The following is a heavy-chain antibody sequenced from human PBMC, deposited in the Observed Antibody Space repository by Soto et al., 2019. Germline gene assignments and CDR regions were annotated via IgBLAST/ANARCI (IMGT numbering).Heavy chain of an antibody. CDR2: IIPNFDTP. CDR1: GGSFNNYA. CDR3: AVAMVREILIFESSGMHV. V-gene: IGHV1-69*01. D-gene: IGHD3-10*01. Sequence: QVHLVQSGAEVKKPGSSVKVSCKTSGGSFNNYAVSWVRQAPGQGLEWMGGIIPNFDTPNYAQKFQDRVTIIADVCTSTVYMELRSLRSNDTAVYYCAVAMVREILIFESSGMHVWGQGTTVIVSS. J-gene: IGHJ6*02.